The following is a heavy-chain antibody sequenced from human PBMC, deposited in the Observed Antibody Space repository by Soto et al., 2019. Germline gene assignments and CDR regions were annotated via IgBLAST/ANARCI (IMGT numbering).Heavy chain of an antibody. V-gene: IGHV1-2*04. CDR1: GYTFTGYY. D-gene: IGHD3-16*01. J-gene: IGHJ4*02. CDR3: AKTPGVITVITSFDH. CDR2: INPNSGGT. Sequence: ASVKVSCKASGYTFTGYYMHWARQAPGQGLEWMGWINPNSGGTNYAQKFQGWVTMTRDTSISTAYMELSRLRSDDTAVYYCAKTPGVITVITSFDHWGQGTPVTVSS.